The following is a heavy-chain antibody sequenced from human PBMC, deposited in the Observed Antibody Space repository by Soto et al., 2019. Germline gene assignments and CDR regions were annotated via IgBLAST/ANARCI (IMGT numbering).Heavy chain of an antibody. CDR3: ARGRYDSSGYLRDAFDI. J-gene: IGHJ3*02. V-gene: IGHV4-34*01. CDR2: ISHSGST. D-gene: IGHD3-22*01. CDR1: GGSFSGYY. Sequence: QVQLQQWGAGLLKPSETLSLTCAVSGGSFSGYYWSWIRQPPGKGLEWIGEISHSGSTHYNPSLERRVPIPLDTSTTTFSLRLTSVTAADTTAYYCARGRYDSSGYLRDAFDIWGQGTLVTVSS.